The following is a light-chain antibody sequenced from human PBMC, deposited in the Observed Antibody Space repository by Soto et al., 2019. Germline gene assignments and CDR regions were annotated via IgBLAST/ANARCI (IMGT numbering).Light chain of an antibody. J-gene: IGLJ2*01. Sequence: QSVLTQPPSVSGAPWQSVTISCTGTSSNIGAGFSVSWFQLLPETAPKLLMNGPSGAYDRFSASRSGTSASLTISRLQPEDEGDYFCQSFDTRLNVVFGGGTKLTVL. CDR1: SSNIGAGFS. V-gene: IGLV1-40*01. CDR3: QSFDTRLNVV.